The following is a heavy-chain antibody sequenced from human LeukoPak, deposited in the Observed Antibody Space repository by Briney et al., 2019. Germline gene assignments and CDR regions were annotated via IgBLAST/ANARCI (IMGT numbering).Heavy chain of an antibody. V-gene: IGHV1-69*13. J-gene: IGHJ6*04. CDR3: AGRTDQTYYYYGMDV. Sequence: ASVMVSCKATGGTFSSYAISWGRQAPGQGLEWMGGSIPIFGTSNYAQKLQGRVTITADESTSTAYMELSSLRSENTAVYYCAGRTDQTYYYYGMDVWGKGTTVTVSS. CDR1: GGTFSSYA. D-gene: IGHD2-8*02. CDR2: SIPIFGTS.